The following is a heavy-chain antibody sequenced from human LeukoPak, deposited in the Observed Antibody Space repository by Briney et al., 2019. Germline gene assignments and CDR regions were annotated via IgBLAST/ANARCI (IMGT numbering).Heavy chain of an antibody. CDR1: GYTFTSYY. Sequence: ASVKVSCKTSGYTFTSYYIHWLRQAPGQRFEWMGWSDPKSGATKYEHFQGRVTMTRDTSISTAYMELSRLTSDDTAVYYCARGTGYYDSSGFNWFDPWGQGTLVTVSS. D-gene: IGHD3-22*01. CDR3: ARGTGYYDSSGFNWFDP. V-gene: IGHV1-2*02. J-gene: IGHJ5*02. CDR2: SDPKSGAT.